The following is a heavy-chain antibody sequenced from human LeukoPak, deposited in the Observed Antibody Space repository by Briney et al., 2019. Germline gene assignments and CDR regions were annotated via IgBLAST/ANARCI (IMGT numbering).Heavy chain of an antibody. J-gene: IGHJ6*02. CDR2: ISGSGGTT. Sequence: GVLRLSCAASGFTFNNYAMNWVRQAPGKGLEWVSVISGSGGTTYYADSVKGRFTISRDSSKNTLYLQMNSLRAEDTAVYYCAKVSGGGLYYDGMDVWGQGATVTVSS. CDR1: GFTFNNYA. V-gene: IGHV3-23*01. D-gene: IGHD1-14*01. CDR3: AKVSGGGLYYDGMDV.